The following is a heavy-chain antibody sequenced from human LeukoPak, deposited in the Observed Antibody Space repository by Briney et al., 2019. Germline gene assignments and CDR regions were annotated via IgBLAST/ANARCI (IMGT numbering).Heavy chain of an antibody. CDR1: GGSISTYY. CDR2: IYYSGST. J-gene: IGHJ6*02. Sequence: LETLSLTCIVSGGSISTYYWSWIRQPPGKGLEWIGYIYYSGSTNYNPSLKSRVTISVDTSKNQFSLKLSSVTAADTAMYYCARHDYYYYGMDVWGQGTTVTVSS. CDR3: ARHDYYYYGMDV. V-gene: IGHV4-59*08.